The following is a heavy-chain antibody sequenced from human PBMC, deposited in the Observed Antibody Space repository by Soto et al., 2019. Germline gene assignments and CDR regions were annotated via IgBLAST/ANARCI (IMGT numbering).Heavy chain of an antibody. CDR2: IYWDDDK. V-gene: IGHV2-5*02. Sequence: QITLKESGPTLVKPTQTLTLTCTFSGFSLDTSGVAVGWIRQPPGKGLEWLSVIYWDDDKRSSPSLRSRLTITKDTSKTQVVLKMTNMDPADPATYYCAHRHRASGGLFDYWGQGTLVTVSS. CDR3: AHRHRASGGLFDY. D-gene: IGHD3-10*01. J-gene: IGHJ4*02. CDR1: GFSLDTSGVA.